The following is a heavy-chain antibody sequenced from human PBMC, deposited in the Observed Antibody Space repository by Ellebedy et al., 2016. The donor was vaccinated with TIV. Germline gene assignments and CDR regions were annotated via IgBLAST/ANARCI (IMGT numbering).Heavy chain of an antibody. CDR2: IYYNRDT. V-gene: IGHV4-61*01. CDR1: GVSVSSGIYY. J-gene: IGHJ3*02. Sequence: MPSETLSLTCTVSGVSVSSGIYYWSWIRQPPGKALEWIGSIYYNRDTKSNSSLTSRVTMFVNTSKNQFSLRLTSVTAADTAVYYCAREPLEYSSIRDVQDDALDIWGQGTMVTVSS. CDR3: AREPLEYSSIRDVQDDALDI. D-gene: IGHD6-6*01.